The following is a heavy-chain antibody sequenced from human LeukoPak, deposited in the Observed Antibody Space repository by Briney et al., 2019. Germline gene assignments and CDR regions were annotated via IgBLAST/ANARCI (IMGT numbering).Heavy chain of an antibody. J-gene: IGHJ5*02. CDR2: IYYSGST. Sequence: PSETLSLTCTVSGGSIGSYYWSWIRQPPGKGLEWIGYIYYSGSTNYNPSLKSRVTISVDTSKNQFSLKLSSVTAADTAVYYCARHGGAAAGYNWFDPWGQGTLVTVSS. V-gene: IGHV4-59*08. CDR1: GGSIGSYY. D-gene: IGHD6-13*01. CDR3: ARHGGAAAGYNWFDP.